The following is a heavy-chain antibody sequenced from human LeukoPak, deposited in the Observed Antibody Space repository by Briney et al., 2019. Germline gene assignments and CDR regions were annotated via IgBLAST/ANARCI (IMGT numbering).Heavy chain of an antibody. J-gene: IGHJ2*01. D-gene: IGHD4-17*01. Sequence: PSETLSFTCTGSGGSISSYYWSWIRQPPGKGLEWIGYIYYSGSTNYNPSLKSRVTISVDTSKNQFSLKLSSVTAADTAVYYCARVRRGDYGDYWYFDLWGRGTLVTVSS. CDR1: GGSISSYY. CDR2: IYYSGST. CDR3: ARVRRGDYGDYWYFDL. V-gene: IGHV4-59*01.